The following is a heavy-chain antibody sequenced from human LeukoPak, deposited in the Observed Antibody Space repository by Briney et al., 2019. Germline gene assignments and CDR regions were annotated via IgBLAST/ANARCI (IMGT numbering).Heavy chain of an antibody. CDR3: TRGDLTFWGFPH. CDR1: GFTFSSYW. D-gene: IGHD7-27*01. Sequence: GGSLRLSCAASGFTFSSYWMHWVRQAPGKGLMWVSRVNTDGSHTNYADSVKGRFTISRDNAKNALYLQMNSLRAEDTAIYYCTRGDLTFWGFPHWGQGALVTVSS. V-gene: IGHV3-74*01. J-gene: IGHJ4*02. CDR2: VNTDGSHT.